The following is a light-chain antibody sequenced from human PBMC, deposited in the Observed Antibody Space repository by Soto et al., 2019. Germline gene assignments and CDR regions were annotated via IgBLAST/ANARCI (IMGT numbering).Light chain of an antibody. CDR1: QSVSSN. Sequence: EIVMTQSPATLSVSRGERATLSCRASQSVSSNLAWYQQKPGQAPRLLIYGASTRATGIPAGFSGSGSGTEFTLTISSLQSEDFAVYYCQQYNNWWTFGQGTKVEIK. CDR2: GAS. J-gene: IGKJ1*01. CDR3: QQYNNWWT. V-gene: IGKV3-15*01.